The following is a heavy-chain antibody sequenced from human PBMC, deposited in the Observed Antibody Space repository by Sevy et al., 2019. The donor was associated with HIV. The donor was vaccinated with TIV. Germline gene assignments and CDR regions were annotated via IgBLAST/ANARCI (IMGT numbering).Heavy chain of an antibody. J-gene: IGHJ5*02. CDR2: IYHSRST. Sequence: SETLSLTCAVSGGSISSGGYSWSWIRQPPGKGLEWIGYIYHSRSTYYNPSLKSRLTISVDRSKNQFSLNLSSVTAADTAVYYCARVATGTHHNNWFDPWGQGTLVTVSS. V-gene: IGHV4-30-2*01. CDR3: ARVATGTHHNNWFDP. CDR1: GGSISSGGYS. D-gene: IGHD1-1*01.